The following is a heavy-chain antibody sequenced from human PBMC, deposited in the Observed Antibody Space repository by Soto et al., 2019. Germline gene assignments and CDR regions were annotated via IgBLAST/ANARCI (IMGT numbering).Heavy chain of an antibody. V-gene: IGHV3-23*01. D-gene: IGHD1-1*01. CDR1: GFTFSTYA. CDR3: AKFSNAKTV. J-gene: IGHJ4*02. Sequence: EVQLLESGGGLVQPGGSLRLSCAASGFTFSTYAMNWVRQAPGKGLEWVSSISADDYSTYYTDSVKGRFTISRDNSKNTLHRQMNRLRAENTAVYYCAKFSNAKTVWCQGMRVSASS. CDR2: ISADDYST.